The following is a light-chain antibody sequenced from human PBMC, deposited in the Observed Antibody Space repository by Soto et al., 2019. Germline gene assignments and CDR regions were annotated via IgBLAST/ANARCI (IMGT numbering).Light chain of an antibody. CDR3: LQVSSFPRT. V-gene: IGKV1-5*01. Sequence: DIQMTQSPSTLSGSVGDRVTITCRASQTISSWLAWYQQKPGKAPQFLIQAASNLQSGVPSRFSGSGSGTEFILSINSLQPEDIATYYCLQVSSFPRTFGQGTKVDI. CDR2: AAS. J-gene: IGKJ1*01. CDR1: QTISSW.